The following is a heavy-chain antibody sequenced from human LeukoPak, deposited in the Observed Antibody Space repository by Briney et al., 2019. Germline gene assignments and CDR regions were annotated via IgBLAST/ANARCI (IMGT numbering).Heavy chain of an antibody. CDR1: GFTFSGSD. D-gene: IGHD3-10*02. CDR2: IKTKAESYAT. V-gene: IGHV3-73*01. Sequence: PGGSLKLSCAASGFTFSGSDIHWVRQASGKGLEWVGRIKTKAESYATAYVVSVKGRFTLSGDDSKNTAFLQMNSLKTEDTAVYYCSRRMFTADWHLDLWGRGTLVTVSS. J-gene: IGHJ2*01. CDR3: SRRMFTADWHLDL.